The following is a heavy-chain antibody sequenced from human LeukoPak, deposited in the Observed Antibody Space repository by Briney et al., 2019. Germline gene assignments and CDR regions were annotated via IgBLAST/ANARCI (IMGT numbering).Heavy chain of an antibody. V-gene: IGHV5-51*01. CDR2: IYPGDSDT. Sequence: GESLKISCKGSGYSFTSYWIGWVRQMPGKGLEWMGIIYPGDSDTRYSPSFQGQVTISADKSISTAYLQWSSLKASDTAMYYCARNGEVRVITGTTGYAFDIWGQGTMVTVSS. J-gene: IGHJ3*02. CDR3: ARNGEVRVITGTTGYAFDI. D-gene: IGHD1-7*01. CDR1: GYSFTSYW.